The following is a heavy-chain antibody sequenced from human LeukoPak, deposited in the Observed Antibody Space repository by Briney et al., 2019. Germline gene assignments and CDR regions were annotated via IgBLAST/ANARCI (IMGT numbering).Heavy chain of an antibody. J-gene: IGHJ4*02. V-gene: IGHV3-23*01. D-gene: IGHD6-19*01. CDR1: GFTFSSYA. Sequence: PGGSLRLSCAASGFTFSSYAMSWVRQAPGKGLEWVSPISGSGSSTYYADSVKGRFTISRDNSKNTLYLQMNSLRAEDTAVYYCAKGVAVASPYCFDYWGQGTLVTVSS. CDR3: AKGVAVASPYCFDY. CDR2: ISGSGSST.